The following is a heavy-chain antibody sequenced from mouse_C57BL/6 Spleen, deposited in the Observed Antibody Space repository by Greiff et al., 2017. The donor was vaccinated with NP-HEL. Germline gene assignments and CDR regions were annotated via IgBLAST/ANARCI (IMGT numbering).Heavy chain of an antibody. CDR2: RVPGRGST. D-gene: IGHD3-1*01. V-gene: IGHV1-9*01. Sequence: VQLQQSGAERMKPGASVKLSCKATGYTVTGYWREWVKQRPGHGLEWIGERVPGRGSTKDNEKFKGKATFTADTSSNTAYMQLSSLTTEDSAIYYCATGLAWFAYWGQGTLVTVSA. CDR3: ATGLAWFAY. CDR1: GYTVTGYW. J-gene: IGHJ3*01.